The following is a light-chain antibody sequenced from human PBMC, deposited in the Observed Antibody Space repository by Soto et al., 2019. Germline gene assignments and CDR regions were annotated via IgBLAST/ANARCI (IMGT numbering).Light chain of an antibody. CDR3: GSWDSSLSAYV. J-gene: IGLJ1*01. V-gene: IGLV1-51*01. CDR2: GDN. CDR1: SSNIGGNS. Sequence: QSVLTQPPSVSAAPGQKFTISCSLISSNIGGNSVSWYQQLPGTAPKLPIYGDNKRPSGIPDRFSGSKSGTSATLGITGFQTGDEADYYCGSWDSSLSAYVFGTGTKVTVL.